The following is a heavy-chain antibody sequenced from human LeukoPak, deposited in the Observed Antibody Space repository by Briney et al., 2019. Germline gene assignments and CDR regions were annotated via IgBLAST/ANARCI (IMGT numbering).Heavy chain of an antibody. CDR1: GFTFSSYA. CDR3: ARDPRYYGDYVDY. V-gene: IGHV3-30-3*01. Sequence: GGSLRLSCAASGFTFSSYAMHWVRQAPGKGLEWVAVISYDGSNKYYADSVKGRFTISRDNAKNSLYLQMNSLRAEDTAVYYCARDPRYYGDYVDYWGQGTLVTVSS. J-gene: IGHJ4*02. CDR2: ISYDGSNK. D-gene: IGHD3-22*01.